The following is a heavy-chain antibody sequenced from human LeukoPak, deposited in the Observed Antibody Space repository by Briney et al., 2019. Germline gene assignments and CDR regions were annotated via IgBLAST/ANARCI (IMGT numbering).Heavy chain of an antibody. CDR1: GFTFSSYG. D-gene: IGHD3-9*01. V-gene: IGHV3-33*01. CDR2: IWYDGSNK. Sequence: GGSLRLSCAASGFTFSSYGMHWVRQAPGKGLEWAAVIWYDGSNKYYADSVKGRFTISRDNSKNTLYLQMNSLRAEDTAVYYCARGSLRYFDWFYYYYGMDVWGQGTTVTVSS. CDR3: ARGSLRYFDWFYYYYGMDV. J-gene: IGHJ6*02.